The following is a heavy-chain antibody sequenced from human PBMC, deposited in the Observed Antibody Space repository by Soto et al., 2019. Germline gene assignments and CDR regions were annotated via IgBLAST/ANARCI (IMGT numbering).Heavy chain of an antibody. CDR3: ASKKGGTPGGMDV. D-gene: IGHD2-15*01. V-gene: IGHV4-34*01. CDR1: GGSFSGYY. CDR2: INHSGST. Sequence: PSETLSLTCAVYGGSFSGYYWSWIRQPPGKGLEWIGEINHSGSTNYNPSLKSRVTISVDTSKNQFSLKLSSVTAADTAVYYCASKKGGTPGGMDVWGQGTTVTVS. J-gene: IGHJ6*02.